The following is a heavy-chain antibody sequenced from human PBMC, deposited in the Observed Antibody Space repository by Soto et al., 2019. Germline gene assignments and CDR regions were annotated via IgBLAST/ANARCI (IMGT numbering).Heavy chain of an antibody. Sequence: EVQLLESGGGLVQPGGSLRLSCAASGFTFSDYAMNWVRQAPGKGLEWVSGISGSGGDTYYTDSVNGRFTISRDNSKNTLYLQVSSLRAADTAVYLCAKGGCSGVSCGWFDPWGQGTLVTVSS. V-gene: IGHV3-23*01. CDR1: GFTFSDYA. D-gene: IGHD2-15*01. J-gene: IGHJ5*02. CDR2: ISGSGGDT. CDR3: AKGGCSGVSCGWFDP.